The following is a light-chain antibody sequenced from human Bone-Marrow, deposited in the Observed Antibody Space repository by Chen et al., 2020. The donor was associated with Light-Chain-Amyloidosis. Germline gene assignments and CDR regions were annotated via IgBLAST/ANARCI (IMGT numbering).Light chain of an antibody. CDR1: QTISSNS. Sequence: EIVLTHSPGTMSLSPGEGANLSCRASQTISSNSLTWYQHKFGQAPTLPIDGSSSRATGIPDRFTGSGSGTDFTLTINRLEPEDFAMYYCQQYGTSPLTFGGGTKVEI. V-gene: IGKV3-20*01. J-gene: IGKJ4*01. CDR3: QQYGTSPLT. CDR2: GSS.